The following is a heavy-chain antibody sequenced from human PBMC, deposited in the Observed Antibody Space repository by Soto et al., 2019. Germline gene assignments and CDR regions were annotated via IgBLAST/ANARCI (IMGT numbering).Heavy chain of an antibody. CDR3: ARGTPLRYFDWLLAPPDD. CDR1: GYTFTSYG. J-gene: IGHJ4*02. V-gene: IGHV1-18*01. Sequence: GASVKVSCKASGYTFTSYGISRVRQAPGQGLEWMGWISAYNGNTNYAQKLQGRVTMTTDTSTSTAYMELRSLRSDDTAVYYCARGTPLRYFDWLLAPPDDWGQGTLVTVSS. D-gene: IGHD3-9*01. CDR2: ISAYNGNT.